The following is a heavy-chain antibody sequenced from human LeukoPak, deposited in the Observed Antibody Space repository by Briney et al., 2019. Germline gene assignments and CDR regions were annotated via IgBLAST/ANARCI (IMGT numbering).Heavy chain of an antibody. J-gene: IGHJ5*02. CDR1: GGSISSSNW. Sequence: SGTLSLTCAVSGGSISSSNWWSWVRQPPGKGLEWIGYVYYSGSTNYNPSLKSRVTISVDTSKNQFSLKLNSVTAADTAVYYCATIRYYYGSGVMGWFDPWGQGTLVTVSS. CDR3: ATIRYYYGSGVMGWFDP. V-gene: IGHV4-4*02. D-gene: IGHD3-10*01. CDR2: VYYSGST.